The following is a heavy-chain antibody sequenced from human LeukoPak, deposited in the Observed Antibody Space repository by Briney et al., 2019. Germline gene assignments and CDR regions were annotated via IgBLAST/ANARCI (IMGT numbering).Heavy chain of an antibody. CDR1: GFTFSSYS. V-gene: IGHV3-23*01. Sequence: GGSLRLSCAASGFTFSSYSMNWVRQAPGKGLEWVSAISGSGGSTYYADSVKGRFTISRDNSKNTLYLQMNSLRAEDTAVYYCAKGRTLTVNYWFDPWGQGTLVTVSS. D-gene: IGHD2-8*01. J-gene: IGHJ5*02. CDR2: ISGSGGST. CDR3: AKGRTLTVNYWFDP.